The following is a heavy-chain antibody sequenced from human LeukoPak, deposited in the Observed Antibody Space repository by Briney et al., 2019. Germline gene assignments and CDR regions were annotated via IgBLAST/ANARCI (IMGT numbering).Heavy chain of an antibody. CDR1: GFSFSNTY. J-gene: IGHJ4*02. D-gene: IGHD2-21*02. CDR2: IYSGGNT. V-gene: IGHV3-53*01. CDR3: ARGTVTAPDY. Sequence: GGSLRLSCAASGFSFSNTYMSWVRQAPGKGLEWVSIIYSGGNTYYADSVKGRFTISRDNSKNTLYLQMNRLRPEDMAVYYCARGTVTAPDYWGQGTLVAVSS.